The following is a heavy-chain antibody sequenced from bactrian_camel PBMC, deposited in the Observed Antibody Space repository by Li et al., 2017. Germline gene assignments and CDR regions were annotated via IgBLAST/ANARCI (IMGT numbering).Heavy chain of an antibody. D-gene: IGHD1*01. Sequence: HVQLVESGGGSVQAGGSLRLSCEASGYSGDNYCMAWFRQAQGKEREALAAVLNDGSESVTDSVKGRFALSIDHAKATLYLQMNSLKPEDTAMYYCAAGSIPIPRGGDWYADQYEYQHWGQGTQVTVS. CDR3: AAGSIPIPRGGDWYADQYEYQH. CDR2: VLNDGSE. J-gene: IGHJ4*01. V-gene: IGHV3S55*01. CDR1: GYSGDNYC.